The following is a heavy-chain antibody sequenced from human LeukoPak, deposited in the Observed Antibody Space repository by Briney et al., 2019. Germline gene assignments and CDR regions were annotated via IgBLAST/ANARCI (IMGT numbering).Heavy chain of an antibody. J-gene: IGHJ1*01. CDR1: GFTFSRY. D-gene: IGHD1-26*01. V-gene: IGHV3-7*01. Sequence: PGGSLRLSCVVSGFTFSRYMGWVRQSPGKGLEWVAMTASDGGDRNYVDSVKGRFTIYRDNSKNTLYLQMNSLAAEDTAVYYCAFLIREPQHWGQGTLVTVSS. CDR2: TASDGGDR. CDR3: AFLIREPQH.